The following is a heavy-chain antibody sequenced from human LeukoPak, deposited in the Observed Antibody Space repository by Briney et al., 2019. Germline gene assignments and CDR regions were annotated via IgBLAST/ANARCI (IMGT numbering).Heavy chain of an antibody. V-gene: IGHV1-69*01. CDR3: ARVESGSYYPGGAFDI. D-gene: IGHD1-26*01. Sequence: GASVKVSCKASGGTFSSYAISWVRQAPGRGLEWMGGIIPIFGTANYAQKFQGRVTITADESTSTAYMELSSLRSEDTAVYYCARVESGSYYPGGAFDIWGQGTMVTVSS. CDR2: IIPIFGTA. CDR1: GGTFSSYA. J-gene: IGHJ3*02.